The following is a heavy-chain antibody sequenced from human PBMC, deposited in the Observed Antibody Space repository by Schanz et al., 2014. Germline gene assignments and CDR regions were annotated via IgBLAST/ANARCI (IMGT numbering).Heavy chain of an antibody. Sequence: EVQLVESGGGLIQPGGSLRLSCAASGFGFSSYSMNWVRQAPGKGLEWVSYISGSSRTIYYADSMKGRFTVSRDNAENALYLQMNSLRAESAGLYFCARGGSGSHYHLDYWGHGTLVTVSS. D-gene: IGHD1-26*01. J-gene: IGHJ4*01. CDR1: GFGFSSYS. CDR3: ARGGSGSHYHLDY. V-gene: IGHV3-48*01. CDR2: ISGSSRTI.